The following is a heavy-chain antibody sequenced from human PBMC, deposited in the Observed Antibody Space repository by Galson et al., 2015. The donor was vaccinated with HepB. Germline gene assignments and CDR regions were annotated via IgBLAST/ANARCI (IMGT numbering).Heavy chain of an antibody. CDR3: ARVPDYGSGPHLSAFDI. CDR2: ISSSSSTI. V-gene: IGHV3-48*04. Sequence: SLRLSCAASGFTFSSYSMNWVRQAPGKGLEWVSYISSSSSTIYYADSVKGRFTISRDNAKNSLYLQMNSLRAEDTAVYYCARVPDYGSGPHLSAFDIWGQGTMVTVSS. J-gene: IGHJ3*02. D-gene: IGHD3-10*01. CDR1: GFTFSSYS.